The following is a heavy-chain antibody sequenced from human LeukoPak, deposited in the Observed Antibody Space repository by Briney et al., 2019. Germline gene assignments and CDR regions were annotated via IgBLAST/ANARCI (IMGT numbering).Heavy chain of an antibody. Sequence: GGSLRLSCAASGFTFSSYGMHWVRQAPGKGLEWVAVISYDGSNKYYADSVKGRFTISRDNSKNTLYLQMNSLRAEDTAVYYCAKVSRVYYGSGSLNMDVWGKGTTVTISS. D-gene: IGHD3-10*01. CDR2: ISYDGSNK. CDR3: AKVSRVYYGSGSLNMDV. V-gene: IGHV3-30*18. J-gene: IGHJ6*03. CDR1: GFTFSSYG.